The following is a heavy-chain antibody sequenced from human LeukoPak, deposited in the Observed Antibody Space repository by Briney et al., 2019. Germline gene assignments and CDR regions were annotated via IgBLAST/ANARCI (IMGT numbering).Heavy chain of an antibody. J-gene: IGHJ3*02. D-gene: IGHD4-23*01. Sequence: GRSLRLSCAASGFTFSSYAMSWVRQAPGKGLEWVSAISGSGGSTYYADSVKGRFTISRDNSKNTLYLQMNSLRAEDTAVYYCAKSTTRHYGGNGFDIWGQGTMVTVSS. V-gene: IGHV3-23*01. CDR2: ISGSGGST. CDR3: AKSTTRHYGGNGFDI. CDR1: GFTFSSYA.